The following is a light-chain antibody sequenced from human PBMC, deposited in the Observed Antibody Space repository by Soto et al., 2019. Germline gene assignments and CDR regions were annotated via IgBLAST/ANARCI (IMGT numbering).Light chain of an antibody. Sequence: QLVLTQSPSASASLGASVKLTCTLSSGHSNYAIAWHQQQPEKGPRYLMKLNSDGSHSKGDGIPDRCSGSSSGAERYLTISSLQSEDEADYYCQTWGTGLWVFGGGTQLTVL. V-gene: IGLV4-69*01. CDR1: SGHSNYA. CDR2: LNSDGSH. CDR3: QTWGTGLWV. J-gene: IGLJ3*02.